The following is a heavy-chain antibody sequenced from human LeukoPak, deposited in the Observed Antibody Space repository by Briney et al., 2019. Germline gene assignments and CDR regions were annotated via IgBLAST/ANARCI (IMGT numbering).Heavy chain of an antibody. D-gene: IGHD3-10*01. CDR1: GFTLTNYD. Sequence: EASVTVSCKASGFTLTNYDINWVRQAPGQGLGWMGWMNPINGNTGYARKFQGRVTMTRDTSISTAYMELRSLTSEDTAIYYCVRDGEGVAISVNFWFDPWGQGTLVTVSS. CDR2: MNPINGNT. CDR3: VRDGEGVAISVNFWFDP. V-gene: IGHV1-8*01. J-gene: IGHJ5*02.